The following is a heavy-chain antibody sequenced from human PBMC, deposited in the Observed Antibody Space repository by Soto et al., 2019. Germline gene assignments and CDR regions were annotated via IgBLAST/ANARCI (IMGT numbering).Heavy chain of an antibody. CDR2: FDPEDGET. Sequence: ASVKVSCKVSGCTLTELSMHWVRQAPGKGLEWMGGFDPEDGETIYAQKFQGRVTMTEDTSTDTAYMELSSLRSEDTAVYYCATASWSLIPERGYSYGYTFDYWGQGTLITVSS. D-gene: IGHD5-18*01. V-gene: IGHV1-24*01. CDR3: ATASWSLIPERGYSYGYTFDY. CDR1: GCTLTELS. J-gene: IGHJ4*02.